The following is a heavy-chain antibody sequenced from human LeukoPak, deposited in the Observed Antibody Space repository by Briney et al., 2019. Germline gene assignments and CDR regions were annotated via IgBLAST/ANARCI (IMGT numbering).Heavy chain of an antibody. CDR2: INPNSGGT. CDR1: GYTFTGYY. V-gene: IGHV1-2*02. Sequence: GASVKVSCEASGYTFTGYYMHWVRQAPGQGLEWMGWINPNSGGTNYAQKFQGRVTMTRDTSISTAYMELSRLRSDDTAVYYCAREGDYYGSGRDWFDPWGQGTLVTVSS. CDR3: AREGDYYGSGRDWFDP. J-gene: IGHJ5*02. D-gene: IGHD3-10*01.